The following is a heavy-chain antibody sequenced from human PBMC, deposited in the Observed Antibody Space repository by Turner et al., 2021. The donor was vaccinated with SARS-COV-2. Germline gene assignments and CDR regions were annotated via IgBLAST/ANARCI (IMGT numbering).Heavy chain of an antibody. CDR3: AKAQLGYYLGVDY. CDR2: ISVSGGST. V-gene: IGHV3-23*01. J-gene: IGHJ4*02. D-gene: IGHD3-3*01. CDR1: GFTFSSYV. Sequence: EVQLLESGGGLVQPGGSLRLSCAASGFTFSSYVMSWVRQARGKGLEWVSSISVSGGSTYYADSVKGRFNISRDNSKNTLYLQMNSLRAEDTAVYYCAKAQLGYYLGVDYWGQGTLVTVSS.